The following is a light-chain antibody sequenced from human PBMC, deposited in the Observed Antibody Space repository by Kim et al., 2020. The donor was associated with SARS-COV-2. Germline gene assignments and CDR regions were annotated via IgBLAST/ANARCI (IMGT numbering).Light chain of an antibody. CDR2: DTS. J-gene: IGKJ2*01. V-gene: IGKV3-15*01. CDR3: QQYDNWPLYT. CDR1: QSVSSN. Sequence: EIVMTQSPATLSVSPGERATLSCRASQSVSSNLAWYQQKPGQAPRLLIYDTSTRATGISARFSGSGSGTEFTLTISSLQSEDFAVYYCQQYDNWPLYTFGQGTKLEI.